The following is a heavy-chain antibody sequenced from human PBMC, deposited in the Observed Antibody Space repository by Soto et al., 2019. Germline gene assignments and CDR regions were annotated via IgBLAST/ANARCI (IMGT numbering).Heavy chain of an antibody. V-gene: IGHV1-2*04. J-gene: IGHJ4*02. D-gene: IGHD6-19*01. CDR1: GYTFTGYY. CDR3: ARDGIRYGSGWYLDS. Sequence: QVQLVQSGAEVKKPGASVKVSCKASGYTFTGYYMHWVRQAPGQGLEWMGWINPNSGGTNYAQKFQGWVTMTRDTPISTAYMELSRLRSDDTAVYYCARDGIRYGSGWYLDSWGQGSLVTVSS. CDR2: INPNSGGT.